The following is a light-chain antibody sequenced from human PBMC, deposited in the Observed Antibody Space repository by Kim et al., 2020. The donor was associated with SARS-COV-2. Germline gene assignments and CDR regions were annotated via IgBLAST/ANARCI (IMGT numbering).Light chain of an antibody. Sequence: GQSITISCTGTSSDVGGYNYVSWYQQHPGKAPKLMIYDVSNRPSGVSNRFSGSKSGNTASLTIYGLQAEDEADYYCSSYTSSSTRVFGGGTQLTVL. J-gene: IGLJ3*02. CDR1: SSDVGGYNY. V-gene: IGLV2-14*03. CDR2: DVS. CDR3: SSYTSSSTRV.